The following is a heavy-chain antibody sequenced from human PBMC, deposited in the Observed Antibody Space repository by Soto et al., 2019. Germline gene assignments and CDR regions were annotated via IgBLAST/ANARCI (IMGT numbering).Heavy chain of an antibody. CDR3: ARDPHEGVYDY. V-gene: IGHV1-2*02. CDR1: GYTFTGYY. J-gene: IGHJ4*02. Sequence: QVQLVQSGAEVKKPGASVKVSCKASGYTFTGYYLHWIRQAPGQGLEWMGWMRPNSGGANYAQKFQGRVSMTRDTSISTFYMELSRLRSDDPAVYYCARDPHEGVYDYWGQGTLVTVSS. D-gene: IGHD3-16*01. CDR2: MRPNSGGA.